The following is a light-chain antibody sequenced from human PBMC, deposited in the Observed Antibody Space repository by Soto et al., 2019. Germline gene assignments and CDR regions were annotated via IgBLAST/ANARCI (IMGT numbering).Light chain of an antibody. Sequence: EIVLTQSPGTLSLSPGERATLSCRASQSVGSNFLAWYQQKPGQAPKLLISGASSRATGIPDRFSGSGSGTDFTLTISRLEPEDFALYSCQQYDSSPGTFAQGTKLEIK. CDR1: QSVGSNF. J-gene: IGKJ2*02. CDR3: QQYDSSPGT. V-gene: IGKV3-20*01. CDR2: GAS.